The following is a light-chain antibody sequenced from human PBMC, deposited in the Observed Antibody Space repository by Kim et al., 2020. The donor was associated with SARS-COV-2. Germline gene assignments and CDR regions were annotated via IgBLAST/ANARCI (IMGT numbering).Light chain of an antibody. CDR3: LAWDRSLSAGV. CDR2: RNS. CDR1: SNNVGYQG. Sequence: RQTATLTCTGNSNNVGYQGAAWLQQHQGHPPKLLSYRNSIRPTGISERVSASRSGNTASLAITGLQTEDEADYYCLAWDRSLSAGVFGGGTQLTVL. J-gene: IGLJ3*02. V-gene: IGLV10-54*01.